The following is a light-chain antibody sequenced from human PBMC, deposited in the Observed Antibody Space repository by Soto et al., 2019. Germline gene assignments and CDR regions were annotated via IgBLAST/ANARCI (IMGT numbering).Light chain of an antibody. V-gene: IGLV7-46*01. CDR3: FLSYSGLSV. CDR2: DTS. CDR1: TGTVTNSHW. J-gene: IGLJ3*02. Sequence: QAVVTQEPSLTVSPGGTVTLTCGSSTGTVTNSHWPYWFQQKPGQAPRTLIYDTSKKYSWTPARFSGSLLGGKAALTLSGAQPDDEADYYGFLSYSGLSVFGGGTKLTV.